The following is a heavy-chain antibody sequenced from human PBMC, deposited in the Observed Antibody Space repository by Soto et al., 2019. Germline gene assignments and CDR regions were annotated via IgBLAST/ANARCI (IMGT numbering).Heavy chain of an antibody. V-gene: IGHV1-69*13. CDR1: GGTFSSYA. D-gene: IGHD6-6*01. J-gene: IGHJ6*02. CDR2: IIPIFGTA. CDR3: AIIEYSSSSVPNGMDV. Sequence: ASVKVSCKASGGTFSSYAISWVRQAPGQGLEWMGGIIPIFGTANYAQKFQGRVTITADESTSTAYMELSSLRSEDTAVYYCAIIEYSSSSVPNGMDVWGQGTTVTVSS.